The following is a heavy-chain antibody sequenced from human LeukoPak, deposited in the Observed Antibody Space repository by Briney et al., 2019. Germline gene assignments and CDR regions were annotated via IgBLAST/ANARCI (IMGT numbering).Heavy chain of an antibody. D-gene: IGHD6-13*01. Sequence: SETLSLTCTVSGGSISSHYWSWIRQPPGKSLEWIGYIYYTGSTTYNPSLKSRVTISIDTSTNRFSLNLTSVTAADTAVYYCARLPGIAAVWGQGTLVIVSS. CDR1: GGSISSHY. CDR3: ARLPGIAAV. V-gene: IGHV4-59*08. CDR2: IYYTGST. J-gene: IGHJ1*01.